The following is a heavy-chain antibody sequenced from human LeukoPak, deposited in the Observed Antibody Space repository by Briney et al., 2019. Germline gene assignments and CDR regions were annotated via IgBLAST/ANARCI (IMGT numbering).Heavy chain of an antibody. CDR1: GYTFTNYA. CDR2: INAGNGNT. Sequence: ASVKVSCKASGYTFTNYAMNGVRQAPGQRLEWMGWINAGNGNTKSSQRFQDRVTITRDTSASTAYMELNSLRSEDTAVYYCTRGIWSSHNKDYYFDYWGQGSLVTVSS. D-gene: IGHD2-2*01. V-gene: IGHV1-3*01. CDR3: TRGIWSSHNKDYYFDY. J-gene: IGHJ4*02.